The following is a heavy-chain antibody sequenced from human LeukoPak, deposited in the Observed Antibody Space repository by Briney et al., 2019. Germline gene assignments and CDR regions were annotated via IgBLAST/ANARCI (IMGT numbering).Heavy chain of an antibody. J-gene: IGHJ6*03. Sequence: PSETLSLTCGIYGGSFSGYYWSWIRQPPGKGVGWIGEINHSGSTHYNPSLKSRVTISVDTSKNQFSLKLSSVTAADTAVYYCARVSSGYDFWSGQPSYYYYYMDVWGKGTTVTVSS. V-gene: IGHV4-34*01. CDR3: ARVSSGYDFWSGQPSYYYYYMDV. CDR2: INHSGST. D-gene: IGHD3-3*01. CDR1: GGSFSGYY.